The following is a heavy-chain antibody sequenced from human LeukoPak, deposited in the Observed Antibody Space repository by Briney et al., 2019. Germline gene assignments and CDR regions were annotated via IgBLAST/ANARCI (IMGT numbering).Heavy chain of an antibody. D-gene: IGHD1-26*01. J-gene: IGHJ4*02. CDR2: ISSSSSYI. V-gene: IGHV3-21*01. Sequence: GGSLRLSCTVSGFTVSSNSMSWVRQAPGKGLEWVSSISSSSSYIYYADSVKGRFTISRDNAKNSLYLQMNSLRAEDTAVYYCARQQRELLYYFDYWGQGTLVTVSS. CDR3: ARQQRELLYYFDY. CDR1: GFTVSSNS.